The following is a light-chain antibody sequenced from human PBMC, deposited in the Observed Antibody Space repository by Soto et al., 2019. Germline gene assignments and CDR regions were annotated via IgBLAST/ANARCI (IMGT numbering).Light chain of an antibody. CDR3: QQYGSSPWT. CDR2: GAS. Sequence: EVVLTQSPATLSLSPGERATLSCRASQNVRTFLDWYQQKPGQAPRLLIYGASSRATGIPDRFSGSGSGTDFTLTISRLEPEDFAVYYCQQYGSSPWTFGQGTKVDIK. V-gene: IGKV3-20*01. J-gene: IGKJ1*01. CDR1: QNVRTF.